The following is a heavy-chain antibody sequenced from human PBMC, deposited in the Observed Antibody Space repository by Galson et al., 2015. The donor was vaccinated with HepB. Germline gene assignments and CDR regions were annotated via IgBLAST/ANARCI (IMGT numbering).Heavy chain of an antibody. CDR1: GYTFTSYA. D-gene: IGHD3-10*01. CDR2: INAGNGNT. J-gene: IGHJ6*02. V-gene: IGHV1-3*01. Sequence: SVKVSCKASGYTFTSYAMHWVRQAPGQRLEWMGWINAGNGNTKYSQKFQGRVTITRDTSASTAYMELSSLRSEDTAVYYCARVNYGSGSYYACYYYGMDVWGQGTTVTVSS. CDR3: ARVNYGSGSYYACYYYGMDV.